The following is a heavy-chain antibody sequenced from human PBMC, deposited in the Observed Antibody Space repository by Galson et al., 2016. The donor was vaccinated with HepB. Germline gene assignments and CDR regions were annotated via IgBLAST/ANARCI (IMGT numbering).Heavy chain of an antibody. Sequence: SVKVSCKASGYTFTTYGIVWVRQAPGQGLEWMGWISAYNGNTNFAQKFQGRVTMTTDTSTSTAYMELRSLSSDNTAIYHCAREYYYDSGGYYYYFDSWGQGTLVTVSS. CDR1: GYTFTTYG. CDR2: ISAYNGNT. J-gene: IGHJ4*02. D-gene: IGHD3-22*01. V-gene: IGHV1-18*01. CDR3: AREYYYDSGGYYYYFDS.